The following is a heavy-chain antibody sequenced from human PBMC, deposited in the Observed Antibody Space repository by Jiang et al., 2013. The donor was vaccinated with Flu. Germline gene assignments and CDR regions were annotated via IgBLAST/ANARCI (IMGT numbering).Heavy chain of an antibody. J-gene: IGHJ4*02. D-gene: IGHD1-7*01. CDR2: INHSGST. Sequence: LLKPSETLSLTCAVYGRVLQWLLLELDPPRPHGKGLEWIGEINHSGSTNYNPSLKSRVTISVDTSKNQFSLKLSSVTAADTAVYYCAGITGTTLDYWGQGTLVTVSS. V-gene: IGHV4-34*01. CDR1: GRVLQWLL. CDR3: AGITGTTLDY.